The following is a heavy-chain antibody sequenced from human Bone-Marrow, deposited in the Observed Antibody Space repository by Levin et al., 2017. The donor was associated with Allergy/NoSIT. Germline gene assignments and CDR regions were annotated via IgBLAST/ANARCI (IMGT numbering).Heavy chain of an antibody. V-gene: IGHV3-23*01. J-gene: IGHJ1*01. D-gene: IGHD6-13*01. CDR1: GFTSAYYA. CDR2: ISGTYDQT. CDR3: AKMEQQLVQGAFQE. Sequence: LAGGSLRLSCAASGFTSAYYAMSWVRQAPGKGLEWVSGISGTYDQTFYRDSVKGRFTISRDKSKNTVYLQMNNLRVDDSAIYYCAKMEQQLVQGAFQEWGQGTLVSVSS.